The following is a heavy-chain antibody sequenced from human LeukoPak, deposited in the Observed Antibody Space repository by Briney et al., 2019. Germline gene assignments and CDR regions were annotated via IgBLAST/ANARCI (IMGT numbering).Heavy chain of an antibody. J-gene: IGHJ4*02. CDR1: GGTFSSYA. V-gene: IGHV1-69*01. CDR2: IIPIFGTA. Sequence: SVKVSCKASGGTFSSYAISWVRQAPGQGLEWMGGIIPIFGTANYAQKFQGRVTITADESKSTAYMELSSLRSEDTAVYYCAVGLSSGYYIIDYWGQGTLVTVSS. D-gene: IGHD3-22*01. CDR3: AVGLSSGYYIIDY.